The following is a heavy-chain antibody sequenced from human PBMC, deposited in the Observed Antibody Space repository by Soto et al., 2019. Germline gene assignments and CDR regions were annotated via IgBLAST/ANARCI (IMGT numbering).Heavy chain of an antibody. D-gene: IGHD3-10*01. V-gene: IGHV3-23*01. CDR2: INGNGGGT. CDR3: EKEELWFGELPFFDY. CDR1: GFTFSDFW. Sequence: GGSLRLSCAASGFTFSDFWLHWVRQAPGKGLEWVAGINGNGGGTYYADSVKGRFTISRDNSKNTLYLQMNSLRAEDTAVYYCEKEELWFGELPFFDYWGQGTLVTVSS. J-gene: IGHJ4*02.